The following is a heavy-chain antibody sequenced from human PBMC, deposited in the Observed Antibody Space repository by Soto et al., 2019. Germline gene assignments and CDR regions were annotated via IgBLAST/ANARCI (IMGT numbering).Heavy chain of an antibody. D-gene: IGHD3-10*01. CDR3: ARDPVDDYYGSGSYYKDYYYYYGMDV. CDR1: GFTFSDYY. Sequence: GGSLRLSCAASGFTFSDYYMSWIRQAPGKGLEWVSYISSSGSTIYYADSVKGRFTISRDNAKNSLYLQMNSLRAEDTAVYYCARDPVDDYYGSGSYYKDYYYYYGMDVWGQGTTVTVSS. J-gene: IGHJ6*02. V-gene: IGHV3-11*01. CDR2: ISSSGSTI.